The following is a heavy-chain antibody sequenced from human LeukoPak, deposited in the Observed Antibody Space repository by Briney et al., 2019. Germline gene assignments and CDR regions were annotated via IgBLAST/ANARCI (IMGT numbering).Heavy chain of an antibody. CDR1: GFTFSDYY. J-gene: IGHJ5*02. CDR2: ISSSGSTI. Sequence: GGSLRLSCAASGFTFSDYYMSWIRQAPGKGLEWVSYISSSGSTIYYADSVKGRFTISRDNAKNSLYLQMNSLRAEDTAVYYSARSGYSYGYIWFDPWGQGTLVTVSS. V-gene: IGHV3-11*01. CDR3: ARSGYSYGYIWFDP. D-gene: IGHD5-18*01.